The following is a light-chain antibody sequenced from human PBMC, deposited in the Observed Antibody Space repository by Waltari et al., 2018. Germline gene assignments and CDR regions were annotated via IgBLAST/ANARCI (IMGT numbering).Light chain of an antibody. J-gene: IGKJ4*01. CDR3: QQSYSTPLLT. V-gene: IGKV1-39*01. Sequence: DIQMTQSPSSLSASVGDTATITCRASQSISSNLNWYQQKPGKAPKLLIYAASSLQSGVPSRFSGSGSGTDFTLTSSSLQPEDVATDYCQQSYSTPLLTFGGGTKVEIK. CDR1: QSISSN. CDR2: AAS.